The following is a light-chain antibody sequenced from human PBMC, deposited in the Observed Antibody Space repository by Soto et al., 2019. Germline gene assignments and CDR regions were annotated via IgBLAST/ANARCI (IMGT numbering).Light chain of an antibody. J-gene: IGKJ1*01. Sequence: EIVMTQSPATLSVSPGERATLSCRASQSVSSNLAWYQQQPGQAPRLLIYGASTRATGIPARFSGSGSGTEFILTISSLQSEDFAVYYCQQYNNWPPWTFGQGTKVEIK. CDR3: QQYNNWPPWT. CDR1: QSVSSN. V-gene: IGKV3-15*01. CDR2: GAS.